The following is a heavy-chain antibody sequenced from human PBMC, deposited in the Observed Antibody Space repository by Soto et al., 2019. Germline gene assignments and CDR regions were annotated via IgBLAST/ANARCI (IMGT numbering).Heavy chain of an antibody. Sequence: GGSLRLSCAASGFTFSSYSMNWVRQAPGKGLEWVSSISSSGSYIYYADSVKGRFTISRDNAKNTLYLQMHSLRAEDTALYFCVRDRGYPDSFDVWGRGTMVTVSS. CDR1: GFTFSSYS. CDR3: VRDRGYPDSFDV. V-gene: IGHV3-21*01. CDR2: ISSSGSYI. D-gene: IGHD1-1*01. J-gene: IGHJ3*01.